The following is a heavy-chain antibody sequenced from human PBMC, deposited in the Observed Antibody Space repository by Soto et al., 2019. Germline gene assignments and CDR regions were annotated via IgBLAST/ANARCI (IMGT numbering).Heavy chain of an antibody. CDR3: AKIPHSSSWYLDAFDI. J-gene: IGHJ3*02. CDR2: ISGSGGST. V-gene: IGHV3-23*01. D-gene: IGHD6-13*01. CDR1: GFTFSSYA. Sequence: EVQLLESGGGLVQPGGSLRLSCAASGFTFSSYAMSWVRQAPGKGLEWVSAISGSGGSTYYADSVKGRFTISRDNSKITLYLQMNSLRAEDTAVYYCAKIPHSSSWYLDAFDIWGQGRMVTVSS.